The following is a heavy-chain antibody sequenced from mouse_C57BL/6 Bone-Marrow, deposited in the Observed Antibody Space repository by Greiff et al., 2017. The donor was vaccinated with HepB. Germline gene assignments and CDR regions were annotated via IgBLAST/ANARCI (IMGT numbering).Heavy chain of an antibody. CDR2: IYWDDDK. Sequence: QVTLKVSGPGILQSSQTLSLTCSFSGFSLSTSGMGVSWIRQPSGKGLEWLAHIYWDDDKRYNPSLKSRLTISKDTSRNQVFLKITSVDTAETATYYCARRVEGSLTGTWGWYFDVWGTGTTVTVSS. J-gene: IGHJ1*03. V-gene: IGHV8-12*01. CDR3: ARRVEGSLTGTWGWYFDV. CDR1: GFSLSTSGMG. D-gene: IGHD4-1*01.